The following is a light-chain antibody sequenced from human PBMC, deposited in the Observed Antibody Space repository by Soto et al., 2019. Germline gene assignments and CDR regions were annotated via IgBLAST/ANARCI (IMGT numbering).Light chain of an antibody. CDR1: SSDVGGYNY. J-gene: IGLJ2*01. CDR2: EVS. V-gene: IGLV2-14*01. Sequence: QSVLTQPASVSGSPGQSITISCIGTSSDVGGYNYVSWYQQHPGKAPKLMIYEVSNRPSGVSNRFSGSKSGNTASPTISGLQAEDEADYYCSSYTSSSTPVVFGGGTKLTVL. CDR3: SSYTSSSTPVV.